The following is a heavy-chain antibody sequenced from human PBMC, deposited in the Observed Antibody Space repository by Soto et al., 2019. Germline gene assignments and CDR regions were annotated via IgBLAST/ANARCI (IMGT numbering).Heavy chain of an antibody. J-gene: IGHJ4*02. Sequence: GGSLRLSCAASGFTFSSSAMSWVRQAPGKGLEWVSGISGGGSSTYYADSVKGRFTISRDNSKNTLDLQMNSLRVEDTAIYYCAKDLKTNMVVRHLGKWGQGTLVTVSS. V-gene: IGHV3-23*01. CDR2: ISGGGSST. D-gene: IGHD2-21*01. CDR3: AKDLKTNMVVRHLGK. CDR1: GFTFSSSA.